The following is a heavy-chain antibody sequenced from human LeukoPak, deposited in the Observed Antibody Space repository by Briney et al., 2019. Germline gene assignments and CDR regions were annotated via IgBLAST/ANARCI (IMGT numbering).Heavy chain of an antibody. V-gene: IGHV4-39*01. CDR3: ARSLVVPAHYYYYYYMDV. Sequence: PSETLSLTCTVSGGSISSSSYYWGWIRQPPGKGLEWIGSIYHSGSTYCNPSLNSRVTISVDTSKNQFSLKLRSVTAADTAVYYCARSLVVPAHYYYYYYMDVWGKGTTVTVSS. CDR2: IYHSGST. J-gene: IGHJ6*03. D-gene: IGHD2-2*01. CDR1: GGSISSSSYY.